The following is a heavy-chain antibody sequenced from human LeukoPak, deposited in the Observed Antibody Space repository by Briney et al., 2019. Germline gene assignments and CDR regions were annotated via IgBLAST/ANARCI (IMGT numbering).Heavy chain of an antibody. Sequence: SVKVSFKASGGTFSSYAISWVRQAPGQGLEWMGGIIPIFGTANYAQKFQGRVTITADESTSTAYMELSSLRSEDTAVYYCARFGAYQLLTFYYYYGMDVWGQGTTVTVSS. V-gene: IGHV1-69*13. D-gene: IGHD2-2*01. CDR1: GGTFSSYA. CDR3: ARFGAYQLLTFYYYYGMDV. CDR2: IIPIFGTA. J-gene: IGHJ6*02.